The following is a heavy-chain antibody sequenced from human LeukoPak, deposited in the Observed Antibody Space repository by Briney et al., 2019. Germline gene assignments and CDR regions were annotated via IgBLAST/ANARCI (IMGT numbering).Heavy chain of an antibody. CDR2: INSDGSST. Sequence: GGSLRLSCAASGFTFSSYWMHWVRQAPGKGLVWVSRINSDGSSTSYADSVKGRFTISRDNAKNTLYLQMNSLRAEDTAVYYCARGIDPNYYDSRGYYSGWGQGTLVTVSS. J-gene: IGHJ4*02. V-gene: IGHV3-74*01. CDR1: GFTFSSYW. D-gene: IGHD3-22*01. CDR3: ARGIDPNYYDSRGYYSG.